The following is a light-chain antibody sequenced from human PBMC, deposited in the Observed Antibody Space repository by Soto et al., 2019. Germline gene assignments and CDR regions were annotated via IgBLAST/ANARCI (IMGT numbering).Light chain of an antibody. CDR2: GAS. Sequence: EIVMTQSPATLSVSPGERATLSCRASQSVSTNLAWYQQKPGQGPRLLIFGASTRAIGIPARFSGSGSGTDFTLTISSLQSEDFAVYYCQHYKNWPLFGQGTRLE. CDR3: QHYKNWPL. V-gene: IGKV3-15*01. CDR1: QSVSTN. J-gene: IGKJ5*01.